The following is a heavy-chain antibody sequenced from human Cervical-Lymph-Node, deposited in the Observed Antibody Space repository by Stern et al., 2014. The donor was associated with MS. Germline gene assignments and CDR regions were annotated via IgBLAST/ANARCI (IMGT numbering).Heavy chain of an antibody. CDR1: GGSFSGYF. V-gene: IGHV4-34*01. CDR3: ARDMTTVTAS. Sequence: QVQLQQWGAGLLKPSETLSLTCAVYGGSFSGYFWNWIRQPPGKGLEWIGEITHSGSASYTPPLKSRVTISVDTSKTQFSLKLNSVTAADTAVYYCARDMTTVTASWGQGTLVTVSS. D-gene: IGHD4-17*01. J-gene: IGHJ4*02. CDR2: ITHSGSA.